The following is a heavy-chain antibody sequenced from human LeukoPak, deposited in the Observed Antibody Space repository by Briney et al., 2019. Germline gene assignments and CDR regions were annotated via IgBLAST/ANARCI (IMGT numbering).Heavy chain of an antibody. CDR1: GFTFSSYG. Sequence: PGGSLRLSCAASGFTFSSYGMHWVRQAPGKGLEWVAVIWYDGSNKYYADSVKGRFTISRDNSKNTLYLQMGSLRAEDMAVYYYARSQFGIYAFDIWGQGTMVTVSS. J-gene: IGHJ3*02. CDR2: IWYDGSNK. D-gene: IGHD3-10*01. V-gene: IGHV3-33*01. CDR3: ARSQFGIYAFDI.